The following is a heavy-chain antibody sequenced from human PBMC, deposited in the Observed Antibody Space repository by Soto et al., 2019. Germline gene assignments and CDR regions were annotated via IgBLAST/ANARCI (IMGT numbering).Heavy chain of an antibody. CDR1: GLSLISYT. J-gene: IGHJ6*02. V-gene: IGHV3-21*01. D-gene: IGHD4-17*01. CDR3: ARDSVRDYLYYYYGMDV. Sequence: GRSLRLSCAPSGLSLISYTMNCRPEAQGRVLEWVSSIGTSSSYIYYADSVKGRFTISRDNAKNSLFPQMNSLRADDTAVYYCARDSVRDYLYYYYGMDVWGQGTTVTVSS. CDR2: IGTSSSYI.